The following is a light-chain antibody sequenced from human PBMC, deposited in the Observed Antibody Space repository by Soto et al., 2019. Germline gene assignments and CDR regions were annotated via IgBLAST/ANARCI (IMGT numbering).Light chain of an antibody. CDR2: EVS. CDR3: ASYAGNDAWV. V-gene: IGLV2-8*01. CDR1: SSDIGAYNY. J-gene: IGLJ3*02. Sequence: QSALTQPPAASGSPGQSVTISCTGTSSDIGAYNYVSWYQRHPGKAPKLMIFEVSRRPSGTPARFAGSKSGYMASLTVSGLHGEDEAIYYCASYAGNDAWVFGGGTKLTVL.